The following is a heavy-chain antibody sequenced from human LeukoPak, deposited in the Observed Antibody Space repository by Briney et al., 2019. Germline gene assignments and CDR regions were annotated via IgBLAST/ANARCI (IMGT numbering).Heavy chain of an antibody. D-gene: IGHD4-11*01. CDR3: ARDPTTYYYMDV. Sequence: PGGSLRLSXAXSGFTFSSHWMHWVRQAPGKGLEWVSRINSDGSSRSFADSVRGRVTISRDNAKNTLYLQMNSLRAEDTAVYYCARDPTTYYYMDVWGKGTTVTVSS. J-gene: IGHJ6*03. CDR1: GFTFSSHW. V-gene: IGHV3-74*01. CDR2: INSDGSSR.